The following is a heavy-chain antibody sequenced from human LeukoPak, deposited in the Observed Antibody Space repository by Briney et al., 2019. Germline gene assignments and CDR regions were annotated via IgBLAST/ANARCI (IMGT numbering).Heavy chain of an antibody. D-gene: IGHD3-22*01. Sequence: SETLSLTCTVSDGSISSYYWSWIRQPPGKGLEWIGNIYYSGSTNYNPSLKSRITISVDTSTNQFSLKLRSVTAADTAVYHCTRNYDSSGYTTFGYWGRGTLVTVSS. CDR1: DGSISSYY. CDR3: TRNYDSSGYTTFGY. V-gene: IGHV4-59*01. CDR2: IYYSGST. J-gene: IGHJ4*02.